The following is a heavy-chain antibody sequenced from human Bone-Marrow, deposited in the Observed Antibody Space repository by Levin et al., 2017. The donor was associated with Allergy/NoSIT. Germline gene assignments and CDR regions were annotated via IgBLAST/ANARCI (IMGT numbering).Heavy chain of an antibody. CDR3: VRSTDRSIWFDL. J-gene: IGHJ5*02. D-gene: IGHD3-22*01. V-gene: IGHV3-74*01. CDR1: GLTFSSSW. Sequence: GGSLRLSCAASGLTFSSSWMQWVRQAPGKGLEWVSHVKNDGSVRNYADSVKGRFTISRDNAKNTLYLQMSSLRAEDTAVYFCVRSTDRSIWFDLWGQGTLVTVSS. CDR2: VKNDGSVR.